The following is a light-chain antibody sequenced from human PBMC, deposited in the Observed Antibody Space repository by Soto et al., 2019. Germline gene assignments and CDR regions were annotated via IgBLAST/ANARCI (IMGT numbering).Light chain of an antibody. CDR1: SSDVGSYNL. CDR3: CSYAGSSFWV. V-gene: IGLV2-23*01. CDR2: EGS. J-gene: IGLJ1*01. Sequence: ALTQPASVSGSPGQSITISCTGTSSDVGSYNLVSWYQQHPGKAPKLMIYEGSKRPSGVSNRFSGSKSGDTASLTISGLQAEDEADYYCCSYAGSSFWVFGTGTKVTVL.